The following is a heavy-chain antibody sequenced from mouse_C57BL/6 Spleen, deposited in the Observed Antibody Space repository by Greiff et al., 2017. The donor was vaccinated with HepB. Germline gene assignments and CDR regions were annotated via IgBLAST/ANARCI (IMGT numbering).Heavy chain of an antibody. V-gene: IGHV5-4*03. Sequence: EVKLMESGGGLVKPGGSLKLSCAASGFTFSSYAMSWVRQTPEKRLEWVATISDGGSYTYYPDNVKGRFTISRDNAKNNLYLQMSHLKSEDTAMYYGARGHGSSYDFDYWGQGTTLTVSS. CDR1: GFTFSSYA. CDR3: ARGHGSSYDFDY. CDR2: ISDGGSYT. J-gene: IGHJ2*01. D-gene: IGHD1-1*01.